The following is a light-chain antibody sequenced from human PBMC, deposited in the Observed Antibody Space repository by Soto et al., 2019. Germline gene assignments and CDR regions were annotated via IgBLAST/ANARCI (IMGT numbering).Light chain of an antibody. CDR1: SSNIGGGYD. V-gene: IGLV1-40*01. Sequence: QSVLTQPPSVSAAPGQRVTISCAGSSSNIGGGYDVHWYQHLPGTAPKLLIYANSNRPSGVPDRFSGSKSGTSASLAITGLQAEDEADYYCQSYDSSLSGSVFGGGTKLTVL. CDR2: ANS. CDR3: QSYDSSLSGSV. J-gene: IGLJ2*01.